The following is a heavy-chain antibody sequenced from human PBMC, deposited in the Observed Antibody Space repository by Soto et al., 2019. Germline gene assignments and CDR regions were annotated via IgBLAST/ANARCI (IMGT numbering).Heavy chain of an antibody. CDR1: GGTFSIYG. CDR2: IIPILTTP. D-gene: IGHD2-8*02. J-gene: IGHJ6*02. Sequence: SVKVSCKASGGTFSIYGFSWVRQAPGQGPEWIGGIIPILTTPNYAQKFHGRVTIVADESTTAVYMELSSLKSEDTAVYYCATSVGIAPTGEDGMDVWGQGTSVTVSS. CDR3: ATSVGIAPTGEDGMDV. V-gene: IGHV1-69*13.